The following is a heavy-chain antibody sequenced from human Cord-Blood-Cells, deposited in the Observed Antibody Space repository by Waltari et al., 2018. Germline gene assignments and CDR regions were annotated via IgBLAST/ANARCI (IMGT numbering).Heavy chain of an antibody. CDR2: IYYSGST. CDR1: GGSISSYS. CDR3: ARGSKYSSSLLDY. V-gene: IGHV4-59*01. Sequence: QVQLQESGPGLVKPSETLSLTCPVSGGSISSYSWSWIRQPPGKGLEWDGYIYYSGSTNYNPSLKSRVTISVDTSKNQFSLKLSSVTAADTAVYYCARGSKYSSSLLDYWGQGTLVTVSS. D-gene: IGHD6-6*01. J-gene: IGHJ4*02.